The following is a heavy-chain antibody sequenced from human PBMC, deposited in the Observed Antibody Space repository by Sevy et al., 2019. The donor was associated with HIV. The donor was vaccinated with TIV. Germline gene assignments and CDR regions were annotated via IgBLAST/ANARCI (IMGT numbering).Heavy chain of an antibody. CDR3: AKDVVLGGVGATPSFDY. CDR1: GFTFSSYG. Sequence: GGSLRLSCAASGFTFSSYGMHWVRQAPGKGLEWVAVISYDGSNKYYADSVKGRFTISRDNSKNTLYLQINRLRAEDTAVYYCAKDVVLGGVGATPSFDYWGQGTLVIVSS. D-gene: IGHD1-26*01. J-gene: IGHJ4*02. V-gene: IGHV3-30*18. CDR2: ISYDGSNK.